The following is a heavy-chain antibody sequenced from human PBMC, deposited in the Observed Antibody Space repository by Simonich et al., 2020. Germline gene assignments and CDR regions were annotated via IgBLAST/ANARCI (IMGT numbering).Heavy chain of an antibody. CDR2: ISGSGGST. J-gene: IGHJ5*02. CDR1: GFTFSSYA. Sequence: EVQLLESGGGLVQPGGSLRLSYAASGFTFSSYAMSWVRQAPGKGLEWVSAISGSGGSTYYADSVKGRFTISRDNSKNTLYLQMNSLRAEDTAVYYCAKDSSLVGATDWFDPWGQGTLVTVSS. D-gene: IGHD1-26*01. CDR3: AKDSSLVGATDWFDP. V-gene: IGHV3-23*01.